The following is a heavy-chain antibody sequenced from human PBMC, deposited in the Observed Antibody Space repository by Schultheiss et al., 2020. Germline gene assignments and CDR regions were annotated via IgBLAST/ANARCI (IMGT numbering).Heavy chain of an antibody. Sequence: SPTLSLTCTVSGGSISSYYWSWIRQPPGKGLEWIGYIYYSGSTNYNPSLKSRVTISVDTSKNQFSLKLSSVTAADTAVYYCARVKWPYYFDYWGQGTLVTGSS. J-gene: IGHJ4*02. D-gene: IGHD5-12*01. CDR2: IYYSGST. CDR1: GGSISSYY. CDR3: ARVKWPYYFDY. V-gene: IGHV4-59*01.